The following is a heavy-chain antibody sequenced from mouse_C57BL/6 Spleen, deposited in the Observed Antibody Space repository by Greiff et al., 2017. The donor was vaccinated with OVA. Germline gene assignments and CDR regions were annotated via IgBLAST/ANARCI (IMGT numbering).Heavy chain of an antibody. Sequence: VQLQQSGPELVKPGASVKISCKASGYTFTDYYMNWVKQSHGKSLEWIGDINPKKGGTSYNQNFKGKATLTVDKSSSTAYMELRSLTSEDSAVYYCARLRGYERYFDVWGTGTTVTVSS. D-gene: IGHD2-2*01. CDR3: ARLRGYERYFDV. V-gene: IGHV1-26*01. J-gene: IGHJ1*03. CDR2: INPKKGGT. CDR1: GYTFTDYY.